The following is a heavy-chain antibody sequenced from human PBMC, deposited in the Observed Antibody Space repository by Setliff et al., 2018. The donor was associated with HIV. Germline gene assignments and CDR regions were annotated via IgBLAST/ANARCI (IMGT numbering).Heavy chain of an antibody. V-gene: IGHV3-23*01. D-gene: IGHD3-3*01. CDR3: ARGTDYDLWTYYYYMDV. CDR2: IGGAST. Sequence: GGSLRLSCAGSGFILSEYTISWVRQTPGKGLEWVSAIGGASTYYADSVKGRFTVSRDNSKSTLYLQMNSLRAEDTATYYCARGTDYDLWTYYYYMDVWGKGTTVTVSS. J-gene: IGHJ6*03. CDR1: GFILSEYT.